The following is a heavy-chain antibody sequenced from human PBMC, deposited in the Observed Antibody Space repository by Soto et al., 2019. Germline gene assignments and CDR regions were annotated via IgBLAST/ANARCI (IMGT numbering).Heavy chain of an antibody. V-gene: IGHV3-33*01. CDR3: ASAESCSSTSCYQVDY. D-gene: IGHD2-2*01. CDR2: IWYDGSNK. J-gene: IGHJ4*02. Sequence: QVQLVESGGGVVQPGRSLRLSCAASGFTFSSYGMHWVRQAPGKGLEWVAVIWYDGSNKYYADSVKGRFTISRDNSKNTRYLQMNSLRAEDTAVYYCASAESCSSTSCYQVDYWGQGTLVTVSS. CDR1: GFTFSSYG.